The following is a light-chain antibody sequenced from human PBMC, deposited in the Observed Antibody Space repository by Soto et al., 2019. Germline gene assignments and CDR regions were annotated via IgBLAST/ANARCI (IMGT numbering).Light chain of an antibody. V-gene: IGKV1-39*01. CDR1: QSISTY. J-gene: IGKJ1*01. CDR3: QQSFSIPRT. Sequence: DIQMTQSPSSLSASVGDRVTITCRSSQSISTYLNWYRQRPGKAPEVLLYAASTLQSGVPSRFSGSGSGSDFTLTISSLQPEDFATYYCQQSFSIPRTFGPGTTVDI. CDR2: AAS.